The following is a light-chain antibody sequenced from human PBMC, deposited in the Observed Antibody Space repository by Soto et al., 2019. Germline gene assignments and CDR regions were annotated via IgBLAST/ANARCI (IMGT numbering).Light chain of an antibody. CDR3: TSYTITSPYV. V-gene: IGLV2-14*01. Sequence: QSVLTQPASMSGSPGQSITISCTGTSSDIGRYNFVSWYQHHPGKAPKLIIYEATTRPSGVSYRFSGSKSGNTASLTISGLQAEDEADYYCTSYTITSPYVFGTGTKLTVL. CDR1: SSDIGRYNF. CDR2: EAT. J-gene: IGLJ1*01.